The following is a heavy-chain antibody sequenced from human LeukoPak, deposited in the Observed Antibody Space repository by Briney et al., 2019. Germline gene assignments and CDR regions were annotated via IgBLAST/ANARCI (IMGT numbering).Heavy chain of an antibody. CDR2: IFYSGST. D-gene: IGHD4/OR15-4a*01. CDR1: GGSIKTGAYY. CDR3: ARVPMVAAHFDY. Sequence: SETLSLTCTVSGGSIKTGAYYWSWIRQHPGKGLEWIGYIFYSGSTYYSPSLKSRVTISIDTSKNQFSLNLSSVTAADTALYYCARVPMVAAHFDYWGQGAWSPSPQ. J-gene: IGHJ4*02. V-gene: IGHV4-31*03.